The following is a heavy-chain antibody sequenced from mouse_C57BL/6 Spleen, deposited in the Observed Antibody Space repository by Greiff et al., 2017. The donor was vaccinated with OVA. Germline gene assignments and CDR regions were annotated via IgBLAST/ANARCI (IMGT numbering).Heavy chain of an antibody. CDR1: GYAFSSYW. CDR2: IYPGDGDT. D-gene: IGHD3-2*02. V-gene: IGHV1-80*01. J-gene: IGHJ2*01. Sequence: QVHVKQSGAELVKPGASVKISCKASGYAFSSYWMNWVKQRPGKGLEWIGQIYPGDGDTNYNGKFKGKATLTADKSSSTAYLQLSSLTSEDSAVYFCARRGSSGYVGYFDYWGQGTTLTVSS. CDR3: ARRGSSGYVGYFDY.